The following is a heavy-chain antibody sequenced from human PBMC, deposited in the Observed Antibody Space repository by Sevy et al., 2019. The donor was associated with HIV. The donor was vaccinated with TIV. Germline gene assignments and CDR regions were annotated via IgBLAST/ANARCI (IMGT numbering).Heavy chain of an antibody. J-gene: IGHJ4*02. CDR2: VDPNSGGT. CDR1: GYTFIGYY. V-gene: IGHV1-2*02. Sequence: ASVKVSCKASGYTFIGYYVHWVRQAPGQGLEWMGWVDPNSGGTNYGQKFQGRVTMTSDTSISTAYMELSGLRSDDTAVYYCARSVYGSGTYLNDYWGQGTLVTVSS. CDR3: ARSVYGSGTYLNDY. D-gene: IGHD3-10*01.